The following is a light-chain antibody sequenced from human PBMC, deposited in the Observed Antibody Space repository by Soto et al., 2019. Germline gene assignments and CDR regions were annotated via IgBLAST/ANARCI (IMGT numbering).Light chain of an antibody. CDR1: QGISDT. Sequence: EVEMTQSPATLSASPGDGVTLSCRASQGISDTLAWYQHKPGQTPRLLIYDTSTRATGVPARFRGSSSGPEFTLTINSLQSEDFAIYYCQPDHNCPLTFGPGTKVEIK. V-gene: IGKV3-15*01. CDR2: DTS. CDR3: QPDHNCPLT. J-gene: IGKJ1*01.